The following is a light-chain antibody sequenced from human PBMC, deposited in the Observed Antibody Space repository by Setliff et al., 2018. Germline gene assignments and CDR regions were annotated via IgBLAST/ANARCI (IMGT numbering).Light chain of an antibody. Sequence: QSALAQPPSVSGSPGQSVTISCTGTSSDVGNYDRVSWYQQAPGTAPKLMIYEVSSRPSGVPDRFSGSKSGNTASLTISGLQADDEADYYCSSYTSLSTRVFGTGTKVTVL. J-gene: IGLJ1*01. CDR1: SSDVGNYDR. CDR3: SSYTSLSTRV. V-gene: IGLV2-18*02. CDR2: EVS.